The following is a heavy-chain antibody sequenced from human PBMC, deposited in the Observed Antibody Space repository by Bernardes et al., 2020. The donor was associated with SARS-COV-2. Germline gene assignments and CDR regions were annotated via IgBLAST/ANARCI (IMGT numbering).Heavy chain of an antibody. J-gene: IGHJ4*02. CDR3: AGGDYPQGGDY. CDR2: IYVGGSR. Sequence: SLLLSCAVSGFSVRTTYMTWVRQAPGPGLAWVSIIYVGGSRYHADSVKGRFTISRDNSKNSLFLQMNSLRADDTAVYYCAGGDYPQGGDYWGQGTLVTVAS. D-gene: IGHD4-17*01. V-gene: IGHV3-53*01. CDR1: GFSVRTTY.